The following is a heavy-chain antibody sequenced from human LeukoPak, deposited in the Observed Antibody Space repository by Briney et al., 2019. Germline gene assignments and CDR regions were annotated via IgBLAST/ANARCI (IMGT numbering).Heavy chain of an antibody. CDR1: GFTFSSYA. CDR3: ARYCGGDCYGMDV. V-gene: IGHV3-7*01. Sequence: PGGSLRLSCAASGFTFSSYAMSWVRQAPGKGLEWVANIKQDGSEKDYVDSVKGRFTISRDNAKNSLYLQMNSLRVEDTAVYYCARYCGGDCYGMDVWGQGTTVTVSS. CDR2: IKQDGSEK. D-gene: IGHD2-21*01. J-gene: IGHJ6*02.